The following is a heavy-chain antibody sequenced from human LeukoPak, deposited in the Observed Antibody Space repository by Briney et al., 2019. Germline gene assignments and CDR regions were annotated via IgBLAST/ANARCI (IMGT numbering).Heavy chain of an antibody. D-gene: IGHD2-2*01. CDR1: GGSFSGYY. V-gene: IGHV4-34*01. J-gene: IGHJ5*02. Sequence: PSETLSLTCAVYGGSFSGYYWSWVRQPPGKGLEWIGEINHSGSTNYNPSLKSRVTISIDTSKNPFSLKLSSLTAADTAVYYCARTYKVRDIVVVPAAISWFDRWGRGTLVTVS. CDR2: INHSGST. CDR3: ARTYKVRDIVVVPAAISWFDR.